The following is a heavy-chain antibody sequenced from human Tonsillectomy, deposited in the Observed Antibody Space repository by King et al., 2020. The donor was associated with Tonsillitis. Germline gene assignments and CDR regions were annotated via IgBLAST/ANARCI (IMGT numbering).Heavy chain of an antibody. Sequence: QLVQSGAEVKKPGASVRVSCKASGYTFTSQYMHWMRQAPGQGLEWMGWSNPKRGGTNYAQKFQDRVTMTKDTSISTAFMELSKLRSDDTAVFYCAIGSGRFDYWGQGTLVTAFS. V-gene: IGHV1-2*02. CDR1: GYTFTSQY. CDR3: AIGSGRFDY. D-gene: IGHD2-15*01. J-gene: IGHJ4*02. CDR2: SNPKRGGT.